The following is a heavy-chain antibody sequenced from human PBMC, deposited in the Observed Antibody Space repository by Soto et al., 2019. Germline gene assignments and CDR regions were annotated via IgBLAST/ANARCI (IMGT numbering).Heavy chain of an antibody. Sequence: PSETLSLTCAGYGGAFNDYYWAWVRQPPGKGLEWIGEINHSGSTNYNPSLKSRVTISVDTSKNQFSLKLSSVTAADTAVYYCARRAANTVIKRGYAYWGQGTLVTVSS. D-gene: IGHD4-17*01. CDR1: GGAFNDYY. CDR2: INHSGST. J-gene: IGHJ4*02. V-gene: IGHV4-34*01. CDR3: ARRAANTVIKRGYAY.